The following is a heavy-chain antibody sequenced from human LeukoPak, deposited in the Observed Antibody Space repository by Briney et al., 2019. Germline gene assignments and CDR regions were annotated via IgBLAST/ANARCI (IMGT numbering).Heavy chain of an antibody. CDR3: ARETFDI. J-gene: IGHJ3*02. Sequence: ASVKVSCKASGYTFTSYYMHWVRQAPGQGLEWMGYMNPNSDNIGYAQKFQGRVTITRNTSISTVYMELSSLRSEDTAVYYCARETFDIWGQGTMVTVSS. V-gene: IGHV1-8*03. CDR2: MNPNSDNI. CDR1: GYTFTSYY.